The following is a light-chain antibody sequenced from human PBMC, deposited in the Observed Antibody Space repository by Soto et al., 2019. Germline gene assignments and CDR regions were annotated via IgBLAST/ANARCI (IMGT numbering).Light chain of an antibody. V-gene: IGKV1-33*01. J-gene: IGKJ4*01. CDR2: DAS. Sequence: DIPMTQSPSSLSASVGDRVTITCQASQDISNFLKWYQQKPGKVPKLLIYDASNLETGVPSRFSGSGSGTDFTFTISSLQPEDIATYYCQQYDNLPLTFGGGTKVEIK. CDR3: QQYDNLPLT. CDR1: QDISNF.